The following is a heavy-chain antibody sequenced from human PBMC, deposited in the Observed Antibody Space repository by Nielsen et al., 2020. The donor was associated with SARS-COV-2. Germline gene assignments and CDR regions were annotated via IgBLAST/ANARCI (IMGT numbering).Heavy chain of an antibody. CDR2: ISGGGITI. CDR3: ARGYYASGTYDY. Sequence: GGSLRLSCAASGFPLSSYELNWVRQAPGKGLEWVASISGGGITIFYADSVKGRFTISRDNAKNSLFLQMNSLRAEDTAVYYCARGYYASGTYDYWGQGTLVTVSS. V-gene: IGHV3-48*03. CDR1: GFPLSSYE. J-gene: IGHJ4*02. D-gene: IGHD3-10*01.